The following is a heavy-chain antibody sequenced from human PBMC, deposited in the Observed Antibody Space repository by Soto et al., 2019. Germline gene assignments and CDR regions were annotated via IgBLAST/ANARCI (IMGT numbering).Heavy chain of an antibody. Sequence: PSETLSLTCTVSGGSISSGGYYWSWIRQHPGKGLEWIGYIYYSGSTYYNPSLKSRVTISVDTSKNQFSLKLSSVTAADTAVYYCAYGGYCDRSGYYRFPAYFDYGGQETRVTAS. CDR3: AYGGYCDRSGYYRFPAYFDY. J-gene: IGHJ4*02. D-gene: IGHD3-22*01. CDR2: IYYSGST. V-gene: IGHV4-31*03. CDR1: GGSISSGGYY.